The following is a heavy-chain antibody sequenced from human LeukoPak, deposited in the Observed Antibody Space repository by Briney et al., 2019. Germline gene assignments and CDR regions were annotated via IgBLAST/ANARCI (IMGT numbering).Heavy chain of an antibody. J-gene: IGHJ3*02. V-gene: IGHV1-69*06. D-gene: IGHD1-7*01. CDR3: ARAWNSGLVSYAFDI. Sequence: SVKVSCKASGGTFSSYAISWVRQAPGQGLEWMGGIIPIFGTANYAQKFQGRVTITADKSTSTAYMELSSLRSEDTAVYYCARAWNSGLVSYAFDIWGQGTMVTVSS. CDR1: GGTFSSYA. CDR2: IIPIFGTA.